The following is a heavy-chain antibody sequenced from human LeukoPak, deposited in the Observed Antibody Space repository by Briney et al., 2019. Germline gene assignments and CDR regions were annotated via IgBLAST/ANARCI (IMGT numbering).Heavy chain of an antibody. CDR2: INPNSGGT. J-gene: IGHJ5*02. CDR3: ARAPRIAAAGSGWFDP. D-gene: IGHD6-13*01. Sequence: ASVNVSCKASGYTFTGYYMHWVRQAPGQGLEWMGWINPNSGGTNYAQKFQGRVTMTRDTSISTAYMELSRLRSDDTAVYYCARAPRIAAAGSGWFDPWGQGTLVTVSS. CDR1: GYTFTGYY. V-gene: IGHV1-2*02.